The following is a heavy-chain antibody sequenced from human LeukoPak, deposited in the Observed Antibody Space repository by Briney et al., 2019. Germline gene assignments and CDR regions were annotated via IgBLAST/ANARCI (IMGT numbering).Heavy chain of an antibody. CDR1: GFTFTSFW. D-gene: IGHD6-19*01. CDR3: AREVVGSGWYRVPGRLEPFDY. CDR2: ISYDGSNK. V-gene: IGHV3-30-3*01. J-gene: IGHJ4*02. Sequence: GGSLRLSCAASGFTFTSFWMSWVRQAPGKGLEWVAVISYDGSNKYYADSVKGRFTISRDNSKNTLYLQMNSLRAEDTAVYYCAREVVGSGWYRVPGRLEPFDYWGQGTLVTVSS.